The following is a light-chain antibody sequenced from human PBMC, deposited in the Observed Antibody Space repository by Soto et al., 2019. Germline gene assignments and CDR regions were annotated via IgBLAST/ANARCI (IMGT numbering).Light chain of an antibody. CDR1: QTISSW. Sequence: DIHMTQSPSTLSGSVGDGVGTGGRASQTISSWLAWYQQKPGKAPKLLIYKASTLKSGVPSRFSGSGSGTEFTLTLSSLQPDDFATYYCQHYNSYSEAFGEGTKVDIK. V-gene: IGKV1-5*03. J-gene: IGKJ1*01. CDR2: KAS. CDR3: QHYNSYSEA.